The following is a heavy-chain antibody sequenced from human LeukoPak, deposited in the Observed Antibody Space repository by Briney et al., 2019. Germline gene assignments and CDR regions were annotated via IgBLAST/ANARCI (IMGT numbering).Heavy chain of an antibody. CDR3: ARGHVASWIPGE. CDR2: IYILASA. CDR1: GFTVSNNY. J-gene: IGHJ4*02. Sequence: GGSLRLSCAVSGFTVSNNYMSWVRQAPGKGLEWVSVIYILASAYYADSVKGIFTISRDNSKNTLYLQMNSLRAEDTGVYYCARGHVASWIPGEWGQGTLVTVSS. D-gene: IGHD5-18*01. V-gene: IGHV3-66*01.